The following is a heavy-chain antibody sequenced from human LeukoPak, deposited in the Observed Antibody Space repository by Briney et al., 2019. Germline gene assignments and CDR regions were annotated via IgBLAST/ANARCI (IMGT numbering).Heavy chain of an antibody. CDR3: AKESPKFDY. CDR2: ISGGGDSI. J-gene: IGHJ4*02. Sequence: PGASLRLSCAASGFTFSDYAVSWVRQAPGRGLEWVSTISGGGDSIYYADSVRGRFTIYRDNSKNTQYLEMKSLRVEDTAVYYCAKESPKFDYWGQGTLVTVSS. V-gene: IGHV3-23*01. CDR1: GFTFSDYA.